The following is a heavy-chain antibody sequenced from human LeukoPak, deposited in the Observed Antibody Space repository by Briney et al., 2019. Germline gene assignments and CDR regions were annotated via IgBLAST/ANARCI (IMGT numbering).Heavy chain of an antibody. D-gene: IGHD5-24*01. CDR1: GGSFSVYY. CDR3: ARHRSGWLQSSFDY. Sequence: PSETLSLTCAVYGGSFSVYYWSWIRQPPGKGLEWMGEINHSGSTNYNPSLKSRVTISVDTSTNQFSLKLSSVTAADTAVYYCARHRSGWLQSSFDYWGQGTLVTVSS. J-gene: IGHJ4*02. CDR2: INHSGST. V-gene: IGHV4-34*01.